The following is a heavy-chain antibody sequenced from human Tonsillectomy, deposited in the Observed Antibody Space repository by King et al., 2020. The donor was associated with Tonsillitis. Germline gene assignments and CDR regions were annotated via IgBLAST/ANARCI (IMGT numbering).Heavy chain of an antibody. CDR1: GNTFDSDA. D-gene: IGHD5-24*01. CDR2: IIPILGVT. J-gene: IGHJ4*02. CDR3: ARGDTMATQLIDS. Sequence: QLVQSGAEVKKPGSSVKVSCKTSGNTFDSDAFNWVRQAPGQRLEWMGRIIPILGVTNYAQSFQGRVTFTADKSTNTAYMELNSLRSEDTAVYFCARGDTMATQLIDSWGQGTRVTVSS. V-gene: IGHV1-69*09.